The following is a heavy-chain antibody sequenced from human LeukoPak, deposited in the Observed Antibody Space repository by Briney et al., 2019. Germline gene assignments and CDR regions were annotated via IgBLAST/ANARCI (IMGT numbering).Heavy chain of an antibody. V-gene: IGHV4-59*08. J-gene: IGHJ4*02. CDR3: ARRAYSSSSFDY. CDR2: IYYNGST. D-gene: IGHD6-6*01. Sequence: RPSETLSLTCTLSGNSLSPYSWSWIRQPPGKGLEWIGYIYYNGSTNYNPSLKSRVTMSVDTSKNQFSLKLSSVTAADTAVYYCARRAYSSSSFDYWGQGTLVTVSS. CDR1: GNSLSPYS.